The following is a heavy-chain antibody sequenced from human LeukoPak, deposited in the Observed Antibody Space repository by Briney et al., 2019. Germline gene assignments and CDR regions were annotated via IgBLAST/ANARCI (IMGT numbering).Heavy chain of an antibody. CDR2: IYTSGST. J-gene: IGHJ6*03. D-gene: IGHD2-8*01. CDR1: GGSISSGSYY. CDR3: ARTRIQWATYYYYYMDV. V-gene: IGHV4-61*02. Sequence: SETLSLTCTVSGGSISSGSYYWSWIRQPAGKGLEWIGRIYTSGSTNYNPSLKSRVTISVDTSKNQFSLKLSSVTAADTAVYYCARTRIQWATYYYYYMDVWGKGTTVTVSS.